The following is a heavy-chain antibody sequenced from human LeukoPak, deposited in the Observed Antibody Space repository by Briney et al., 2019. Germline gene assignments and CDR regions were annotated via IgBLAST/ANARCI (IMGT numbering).Heavy chain of an antibody. CDR3: ARVKDGSGPYLDY. CDR2: MHSSGST. D-gene: IGHD3-10*01. J-gene: IGHJ4*02. Sequence: SETLSLACTASGASVSTYYWSWIRQPPGKGLEWIGHMHSSGSTYYNPTLKSRVTMSMDTSKNQFSLRLSSVTAADTAVYYCARVKDGSGPYLDYWGQGNLVTVSS. CDR1: GASVSTYY. V-gene: IGHV4-59*02.